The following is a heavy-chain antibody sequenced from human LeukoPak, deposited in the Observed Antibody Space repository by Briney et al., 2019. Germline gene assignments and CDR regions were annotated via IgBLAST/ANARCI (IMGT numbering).Heavy chain of an antibody. D-gene: IGHD1-1*01. V-gene: IGHV3-21*01. J-gene: IGHJ3*01. CDR3: ARRGTDASFSF. Sequence: PGGSLRLSCAASGFTFSSFTMHWVRQIPGERPEWVSSISGDTTYIYYADSIKGRFTISRDNTNTSLFLQMNSLRAEDTATYFCARRGTDASFSFWGQGTMVTVSS. CDR1: GFTFSSFT. CDR2: ISGDTTYI.